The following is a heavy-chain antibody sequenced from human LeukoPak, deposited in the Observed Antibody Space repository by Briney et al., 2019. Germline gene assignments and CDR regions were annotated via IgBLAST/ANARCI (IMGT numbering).Heavy chain of an antibody. CDR2: ISSSGSTI. J-gene: IGHJ6*02. D-gene: IGHD3-9*01. CDR1: GFTFSSYE. Sequence: GGSLRLSCAASGFTFSSYEMNWVRQAPGKGLEWVSYISSSGSTIYYVDSVKGRFTISRDNAKNSLYLQMNSLRAEDTAVYYCGRVGRRYFDWLMGYYYGMDVWGQGTTVTVSS. CDR3: GRVGRRYFDWLMGYYYGMDV. V-gene: IGHV3-48*03.